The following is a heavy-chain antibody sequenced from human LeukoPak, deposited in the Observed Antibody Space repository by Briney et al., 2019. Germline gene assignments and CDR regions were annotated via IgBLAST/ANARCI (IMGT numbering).Heavy chain of an antibody. CDR3: ARGYTHGLDV. V-gene: IGHV3-21*01. CDR2: ISGSNNYI. CDR1: GFTFSSYI. D-gene: IGHD5-18*01. Sequence: GSLTLSCAASGFTFSSYIMNWVRQAPGKGLEWVSSISGSNNYIYYAHSVKGRFTISRDNAKNSLYLQMNSLRADDTAVYYCARGYTHGLDVWGRGTTDPVSS. J-gene: IGHJ6*02.